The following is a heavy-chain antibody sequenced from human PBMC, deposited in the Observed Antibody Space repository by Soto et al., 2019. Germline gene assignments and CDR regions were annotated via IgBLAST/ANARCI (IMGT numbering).Heavy chain of an antibody. Sequence: GGSLRLSCAASGFTFSTYSLDWVRQAPGKGLEWVSSISSSSRYIYYADSVKGRFTISRDNAKNSLYLQMNSLRAEDTAVYYCARDQGSGWYPDYFDYWGQGTLVTVSS. D-gene: IGHD6-19*01. CDR2: ISSSSRYI. J-gene: IGHJ4*02. CDR1: GFTFSTYS. CDR3: ARDQGSGWYPDYFDY. V-gene: IGHV3-21*01.